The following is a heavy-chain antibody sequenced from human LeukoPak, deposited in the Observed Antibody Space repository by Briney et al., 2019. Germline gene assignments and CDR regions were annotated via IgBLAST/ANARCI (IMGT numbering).Heavy chain of an antibody. CDR2: IYHSGST. V-gene: IGHV4-38-2*01. CDR3: ARTRLLEWLFPVFDY. D-gene: IGHD3-3*01. J-gene: IGHJ4*02. Sequence: SETLSLTCAVSGYSISSGYYWGWIRQPPGKGLEWIGSIYHSGSTYYNPSLKSRVTISVDTSKNQFSLKLSSVTAADTAVYYCARTRLLEWLFPVFDYWGQGTLVTVSS. CDR1: GYSISSGYY.